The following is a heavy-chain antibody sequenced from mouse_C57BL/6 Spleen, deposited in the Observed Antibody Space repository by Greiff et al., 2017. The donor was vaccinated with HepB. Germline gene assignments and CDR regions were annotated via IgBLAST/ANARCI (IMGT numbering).Heavy chain of an antibody. Sequence: QVQLKQPGAELVMPGASVKLSCKASGYTFTSYWMHWVKQRPGQGLEWIGEIDPSDSYTNYNQKFKGKSTLTVDKSSSTAYMQLSSLTSEDSAVYYCARSYGSFDYWGQGTTLTVSS. V-gene: IGHV1-69*01. CDR1: GYTFTSYW. CDR3: ARSYGSFDY. CDR2: IDPSDSYT. J-gene: IGHJ2*01. D-gene: IGHD1-1*01.